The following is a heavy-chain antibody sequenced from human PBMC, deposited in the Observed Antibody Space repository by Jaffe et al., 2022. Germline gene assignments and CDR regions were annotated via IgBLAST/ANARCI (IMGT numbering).Heavy chain of an antibody. V-gene: IGHV1-46*01. Sequence: QVQLVQSGAEVKKPGASVRISCKASGYAFSNFYIHWVRRAPGQGLEWMGIINCSGGTTKYAQNFQGRVTMTRDASTSTVYMELSSLRSEDSAMYYCARDLGFLNGYQYGQGSDFWGQGTLVTVSS. CDR1: GYAFSNFY. D-gene: IGHD3-10*01. CDR3: ARDLGFLNGYQYGQGSDF. CDR2: INCSGGTT. J-gene: IGHJ4*02.